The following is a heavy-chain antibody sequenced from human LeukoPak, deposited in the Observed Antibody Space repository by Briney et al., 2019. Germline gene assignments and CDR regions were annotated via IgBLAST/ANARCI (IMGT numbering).Heavy chain of an antibody. CDR1: GFTFSSCG. Sequence: GTSLRLSCTASGFTFSSCGMHWVRQAPGKGLEWVARIYSDVRRIKYADSVKGRFTISRDNAKNTLYLQMNALRVEDTAVYYCATSPVISRDWGQGTLVTVSS. J-gene: IGHJ4*02. D-gene: IGHD2-21*01. CDR3: ATSPVISRD. V-gene: IGHV3-74*03. CDR2: IYSDVRRI.